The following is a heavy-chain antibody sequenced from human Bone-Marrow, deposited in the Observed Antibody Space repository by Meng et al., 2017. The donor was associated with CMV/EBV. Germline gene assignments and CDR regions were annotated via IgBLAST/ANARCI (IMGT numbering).Heavy chain of an antibody. CDR1: GFTFSSYW. Sequence: GGSLRLSCAASGFTFSSYWMSWVRQAPGKGLEWVANIKQDGSEKYYVDSVKGRFTISRDNSKNTLYLQMNSLRAEDTAVYYCAGYCSSTSCYTPDAFDIWGQGTMVTVSS. CDR2: IKQDGSEK. CDR3: AGYCSSTSCYTPDAFDI. D-gene: IGHD2-2*02. J-gene: IGHJ3*02. V-gene: IGHV3-7*01.